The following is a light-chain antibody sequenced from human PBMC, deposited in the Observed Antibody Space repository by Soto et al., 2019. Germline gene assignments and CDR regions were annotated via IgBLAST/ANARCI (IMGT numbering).Light chain of an antibody. CDR2: GAS. CDR3: QQYTTSPWK. J-gene: IGKJ1*01. CDR1: QSVSNNY. Sequence: EIVLTQSPGTLSLSPGERATLSCRASQSVSNNYLAWYQQKPGQAPRLLIYGASNRATGIPDRFSGSGSGTDFTLSISRLEPEDFAVYFCQQYTTSPWKFGQGTTVE. V-gene: IGKV3-20*01.